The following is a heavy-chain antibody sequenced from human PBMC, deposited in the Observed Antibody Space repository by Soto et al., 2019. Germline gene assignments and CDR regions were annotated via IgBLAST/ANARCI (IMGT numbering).Heavy chain of an antibody. V-gene: IGHV1-46*01. CDR1: GYTFTSYY. CDR3: ARAVVGATTSTAFDI. J-gene: IGHJ3*02. D-gene: IGHD1-26*01. Sequence: ASVKVSCKASGYTFTSYYMHWVRQAPGQGLEWMGIIIPSGGSTSYARKFQGRVTMTRDTSTSTVYMELSSLRSEDTAVYYCARAVVGATTSTAFDIWGQGTMVTVS. CDR2: IIPSGGST.